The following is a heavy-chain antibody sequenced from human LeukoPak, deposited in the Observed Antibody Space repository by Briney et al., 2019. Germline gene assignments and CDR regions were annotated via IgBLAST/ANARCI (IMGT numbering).Heavy chain of an antibody. CDR2: ISSGGIST. CDR3: TRGSSGSYHIDF. CDR1: GFIFNTYT. V-gene: IGHV3-64*02. Sequence: GGSLRLSCAASGFIFNTYTMYWVRQPPGKGLEYVSGISSGGISTYYADSVKDRFTISRDNSKNTLYLQMGSLRVEDMAVYYCTRGSSGSYHIDFWGQGTLVTVSS. D-gene: IGHD1-26*01. J-gene: IGHJ4*02.